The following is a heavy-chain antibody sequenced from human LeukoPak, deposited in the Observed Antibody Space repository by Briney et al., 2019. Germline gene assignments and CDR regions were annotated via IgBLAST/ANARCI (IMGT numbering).Heavy chain of an antibody. CDR1: DDSFSSHY. Sequence: SETLSLTCAVSDDSFSSHYWTWIRQPPGKGLEWIGYISYIGSTNYNPSLKSRVTISIDTSRNQFSLRLSSVTAADTAVYYCARDLVTVTKAFDIWGQGTMVSVSS. V-gene: IGHV4-59*11. D-gene: IGHD4-17*01. J-gene: IGHJ3*02. CDR2: ISYIGST. CDR3: ARDLVTVTKAFDI.